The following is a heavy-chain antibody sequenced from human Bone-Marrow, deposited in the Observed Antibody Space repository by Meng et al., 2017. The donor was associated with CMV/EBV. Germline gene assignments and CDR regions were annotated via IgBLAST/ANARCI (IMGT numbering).Heavy chain of an antibody. V-gene: IGHV3-48*03. D-gene: IGHD4-11*01. CDR1: GFTFSSYE. CDR3: GRETTTVTSYYGMDV. CDR2: ISSSGSTI. J-gene: IGHJ6*02. Sequence: SLKFSCASSGFTFSSYEMNWVRQATGKGLEWVSYISSSGSTIYYADPVKGRFTISRDNAKNSLYLQMNSLRAEDTAVYYCGRETTTVTSYYGMDVWGQGTTVTVSS.